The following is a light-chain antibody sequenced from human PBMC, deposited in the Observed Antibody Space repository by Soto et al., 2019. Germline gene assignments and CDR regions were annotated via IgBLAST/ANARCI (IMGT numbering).Light chain of an antibody. CDR2: AAS. CDR1: QGIGNY. CDR3: QKYDSVPFP. J-gene: IGKJ3*01. V-gene: IGKV1-27*01. Sequence: DFQMTQSPSSLSASVGDRITIACRASQGIGNYVAWYQQRPGKVPKLLISAASTLQSGVPSRFSGRGSGTDFTLTISHLQPEDVATYYCQKYDSVPFPFGPGTKVAFK.